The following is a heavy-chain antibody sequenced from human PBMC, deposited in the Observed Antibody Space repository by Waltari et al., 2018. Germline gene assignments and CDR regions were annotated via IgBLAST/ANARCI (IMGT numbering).Heavy chain of an antibody. CDR2: IYYSGST. CDR3: ARRSGNNWFDP. J-gene: IGHJ5*02. Sequence: QLQLQESGPGLVKPSETLSLACTVPGGSISSSRYYWGWIRQPPGKGLEWIGSIYYSGSTYYNPSLKSRVTISVDTSKNQFSLKLSSLTAADTAVYYCARRSGNNWFDPWGQGTLVTVSS. CDR1: GGSISSSRYY. D-gene: IGHD3-10*01. V-gene: IGHV4-39*01.